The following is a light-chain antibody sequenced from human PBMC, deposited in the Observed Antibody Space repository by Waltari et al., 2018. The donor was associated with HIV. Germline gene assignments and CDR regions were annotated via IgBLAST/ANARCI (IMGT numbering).Light chain of an antibody. V-gene: IGKV3-15*01. CDR2: GAS. Sequence: ETVMTQSPATLSVSPGEGATLSCRASQCVSSNVAWYQQKPGQAPRLLIYGASTRATGVPARFSGSGSGTEFTLTISSLQSEDFAVEYCQQYKNWWTFGQGTKVEIK. J-gene: IGKJ1*01. CDR3: QQYKNWWT. CDR1: QCVSSN.